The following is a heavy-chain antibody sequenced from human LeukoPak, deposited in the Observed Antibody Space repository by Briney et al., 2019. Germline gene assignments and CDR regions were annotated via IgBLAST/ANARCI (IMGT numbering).Heavy chain of an antibody. J-gene: IGHJ6*02. Sequence: GSLRLSCAASGFTFRNYVIHWVRQAPGKGLEWVANIKPDESEKYYMDSVKGRFTISRDNAKNSVYLQMNSLRGEDTAVYYCARSPDGMDVWGQGTTVTVSS. V-gene: IGHV3-7*01. CDR3: ARSPDGMDV. CDR1: GFTFRNYV. CDR2: IKPDESEK.